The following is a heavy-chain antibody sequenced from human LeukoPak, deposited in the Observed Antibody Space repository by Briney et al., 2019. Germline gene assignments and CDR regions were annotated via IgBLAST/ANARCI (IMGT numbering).Heavy chain of an antibody. CDR2: ISYDGSNK. J-gene: IGHJ4*02. CDR3: ARDGLNYYDSSGYYYEETYYFDY. V-gene: IGHV3-30-3*01. D-gene: IGHD3-22*01. Sequence: ERSLRLSCAASGFTFSSYAMHWVRQAPGKGLEWVAVISYDGSNKYYADSVKGRFTISRDNSKNTLYLQMNSLRAEDTAVYYCARDGLNYYDSSGYYYEETYYFDYWGQGTLVTVSS. CDR1: GFTFSSYA.